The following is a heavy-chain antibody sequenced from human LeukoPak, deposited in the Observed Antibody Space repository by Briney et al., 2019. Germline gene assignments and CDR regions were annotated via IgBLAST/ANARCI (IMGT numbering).Heavy chain of an antibody. J-gene: IGHJ6*02. CDR3: AGEYYDSGSLGDPSYYGMDV. CDR2: INPSSGGT. V-gene: IGHV1-2*02. Sequence: ASVKFSCKASGYTFTGYYMHWVRQAPGQGLEWMGWINPSSGGTNYAQKFQGRVTMTRDTSISTAYMELSRLRSDDTAVYYCAGEYYDSGSLGDPSYYGMDVWGQGTTVTVSS. D-gene: IGHD3-10*01. CDR1: GYTFTGYY.